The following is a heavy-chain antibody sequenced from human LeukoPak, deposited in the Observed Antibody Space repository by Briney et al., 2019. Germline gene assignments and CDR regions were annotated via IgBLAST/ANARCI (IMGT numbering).Heavy chain of an antibody. CDR3: AKDRSSTLWYFDY. Sequence: RPGGSLRLSCAASGFTFSTYGMSWVRQAPGKGLEWVSVISGSGGTTYYADSVQGRFTISRDNSKNTLSLQMNSLRAEDTAIYYCAKDRSSTLWYFDYWGQGAQVTVSS. CDR2: ISGSGGTT. V-gene: IGHV3-23*01. J-gene: IGHJ4*02. CDR1: GFTFSTYG. D-gene: IGHD2-2*01.